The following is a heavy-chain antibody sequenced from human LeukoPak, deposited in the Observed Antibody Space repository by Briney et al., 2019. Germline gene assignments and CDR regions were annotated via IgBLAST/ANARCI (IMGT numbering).Heavy chain of an antibody. CDR1: GFTFSSYA. J-gene: IGHJ4*02. D-gene: IGHD3-16*01. V-gene: IGHV3-64*01. CDR3: ARGPWADY. CDR2: ISSNGGST. Sequence: GGSLRLSCAASGFTFSSYAMHWVRQAPGKGLEYVSAISSNGGSTYYANSVKGRFTISRDNSKNTLYLQMGSLRAEDMAVYYCARGPWADYWGQGTLVTVSS.